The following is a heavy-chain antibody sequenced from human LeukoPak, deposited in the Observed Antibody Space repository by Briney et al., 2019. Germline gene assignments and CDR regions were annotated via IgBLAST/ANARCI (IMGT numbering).Heavy chain of an antibody. J-gene: IGHJ4*02. V-gene: IGHV3-23*01. CDR1: GFTFSSRT. CDR2: IDNSGVTT. D-gene: IGHD1-26*01. Sequence: GGSLRLSCAASGFTFSSRTMNWVRQVPGKGLEWVSAIDNSGVTTFYADSVKGRFTISRDNSKSTLYLQINSLRAEDTAVYYCSFRATGYYSPFDFWGQGTLVTVSP. CDR3: SFRATGYYSPFDF.